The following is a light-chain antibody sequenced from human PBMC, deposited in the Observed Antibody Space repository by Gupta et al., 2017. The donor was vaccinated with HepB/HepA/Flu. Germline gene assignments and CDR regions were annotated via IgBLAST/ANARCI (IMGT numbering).Light chain of an antibody. Sequence: DIVRTQSPLSLPVTPGEPASISCRSSQSLLHSNGYNYLDWYLQKPGQSPQLLIYLGSNRASGVPARFSGSGSGTDFTLKISRVEAEDVGVYYCRQSLQTPQTFGQGTKVEIK. CDR2: LGS. V-gene: IGKV2-28*01. J-gene: IGKJ1*01. CDR3: RQSLQTPQT. CDR1: QSLLHSNGYNY.